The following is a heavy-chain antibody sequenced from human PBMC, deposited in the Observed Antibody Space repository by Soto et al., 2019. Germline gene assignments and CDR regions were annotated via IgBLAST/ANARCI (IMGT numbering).Heavy chain of an antibody. Sequence: SETLSLTCTVSGGSISSSSYYWGWIRQPPGKGLEWIGSIYYSGSTYYNPSLKSRVTISVDTSKNQFSLKLSSVTAADTAVYYCARRFFDILTGYRYYFDYWGQGNLVTV. D-gene: IGHD3-9*01. V-gene: IGHV4-39*01. CDR1: GGSISSSSYY. CDR2: IYYSGST. J-gene: IGHJ4*02. CDR3: ARRFFDILTGYRYYFDY.